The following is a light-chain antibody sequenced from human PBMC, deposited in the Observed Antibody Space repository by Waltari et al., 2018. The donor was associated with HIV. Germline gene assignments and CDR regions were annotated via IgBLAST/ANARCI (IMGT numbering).Light chain of an antibody. CDR2: TAS. Sequence: DIQMTQYPSSLSASVGDRVTITCRASQNLDRYLNWYQQKPGKAPELLIHTASSLQGGVPSRFSGSGSGTEFTLTISSLQPEDLATYYCQQGYNTPPWTFAPGTKVEFK. CDR1: QNLDRY. CDR3: QQGYNTPPWT. V-gene: IGKV1-39*01. J-gene: IGKJ1*01.